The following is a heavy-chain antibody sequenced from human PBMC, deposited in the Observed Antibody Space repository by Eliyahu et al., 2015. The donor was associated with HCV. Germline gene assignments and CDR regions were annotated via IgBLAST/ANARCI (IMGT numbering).Heavy chain of an antibody. V-gene: IGHV3-33*01. CDR3: AREIMVRGVLAANNYYYYGMDV. J-gene: IGHJ6*02. CDR2: IWYDGSNK. Sequence: QVQLVESGGGVVQPGRSLRLSCAASGFTFSXYGMPWVRQAPGKGLXWVAVIWYDGSNKYYADSXKGRFTISRDNSKNTLYLQMNSLRAEDTAVYYCAREIMVRGVLAANNYYYYGMDVWGQGTTVTVSS. D-gene: IGHD3-10*01. CDR1: GFTFSXYG.